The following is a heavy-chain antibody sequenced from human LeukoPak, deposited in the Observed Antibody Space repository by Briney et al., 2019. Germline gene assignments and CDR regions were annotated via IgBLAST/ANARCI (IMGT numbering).Heavy chain of an antibody. CDR3: ARVSRDTSNFDS. CDR1: GFTFTRFN. V-gene: IGHV3-23*01. Sequence: PGGSLRLSCAASGFTFTRFNMNWVRQPSGKGPEWVSGIDNTGVMTYYGDSVKGRFTISRDNSKNTLYLQMNSLRAEDTAVYYCARVSRDTSNFDSWGQGTLVTVSA. D-gene: IGHD3-3*02. J-gene: IGHJ4*02. CDR2: IDNTGVMT.